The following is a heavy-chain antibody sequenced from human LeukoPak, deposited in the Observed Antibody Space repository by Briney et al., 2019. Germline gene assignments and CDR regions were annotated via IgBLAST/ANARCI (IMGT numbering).Heavy chain of an antibody. D-gene: IGHD5-12*01. Sequence: GGSLRLSCAAPGFTFSSYAMSWVRQAPGKGLEWVSAISGSGGSTYYADSVKGRFTISRDNSKNTLYLQMNSLRAEDTAVYYCAKLKSGLRSGFDYWGQGTLVTVSS. CDR1: GFTFSSYA. J-gene: IGHJ4*02. CDR3: AKLKSGLRSGFDY. CDR2: ISGSGGST. V-gene: IGHV3-23*01.